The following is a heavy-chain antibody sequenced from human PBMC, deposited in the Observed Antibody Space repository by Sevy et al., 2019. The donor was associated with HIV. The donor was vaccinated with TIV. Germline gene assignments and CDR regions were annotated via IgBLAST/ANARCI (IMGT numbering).Heavy chain of an antibody. J-gene: IGHJ5*02. D-gene: IGHD3-10*01. CDR3: ARGSRLYGPMVRGVAGLGSWFDP. Sequence: SETLSLTCAVYGGSFSGYYWSWIRQPPGKGLEWIGEINHSGSTNYNPSLKSRVTISVDTSKNQFSLKLSSVTAADTAVYYCARGSRLYGPMVRGVAGLGSWFDPWGQGTLVTVSS. CDR1: GGSFSGYY. V-gene: IGHV4-34*01. CDR2: INHSGST.